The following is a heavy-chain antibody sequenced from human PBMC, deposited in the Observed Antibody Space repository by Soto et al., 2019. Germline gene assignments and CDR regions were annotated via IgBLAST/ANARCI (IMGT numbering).Heavy chain of an antibody. V-gene: IGHV1-3*01. D-gene: IGHD3-10*01. J-gene: IGHJ4*02. CDR2: INAGNGNT. CDR3: ARDQYYGSGSPY. CDR1: GYTFTSYA. Sequence: ASVKGSCKASGYTFTSYAMHWVRQAPGQRLEWMGWINAGNGNTKYSQKFQGRVTITRDTSASTAYMELSSLRSEDTAVYYCARDQYYGSGSPYWGQGTLVTVSS.